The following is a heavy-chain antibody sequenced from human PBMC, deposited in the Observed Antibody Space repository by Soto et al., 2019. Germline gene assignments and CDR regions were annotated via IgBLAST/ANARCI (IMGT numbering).Heavy chain of an antibody. CDR1: GFTFSSNA. CDR3: AKGPRIVVVVAATGYFDY. V-gene: IGHV3-23*01. Sequence: GGPLTPSCEASGFTFSSNAMSGVRQAPGKGLEWVSAISGSGGSTYYADSVKGRFTISRDNSKNTLYLQMNSLRAEDTAVYYCAKGPRIVVVVAATGYFDYWGQGTLVTVSS. CDR2: ISGSGGST. J-gene: IGHJ4*02. D-gene: IGHD2-15*01.